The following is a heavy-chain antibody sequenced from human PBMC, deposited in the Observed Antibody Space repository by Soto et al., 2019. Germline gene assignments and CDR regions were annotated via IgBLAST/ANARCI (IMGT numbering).Heavy chain of an antibody. J-gene: IGHJ4*02. D-gene: IGHD6-13*01. CDR1: GLTFSSYG. Sequence: QVQLVESGGGVVQPGRSLRLSCAASGLTFSSYGMHWVRQAPGKGLEWVAVIWYDGSNKYYADSVKGRFTISRDNSKNTLFLQVDSLRAEDTAVYYCARGSSWYLDYWGQGTLVTVSS. CDR2: IWYDGSNK. V-gene: IGHV3-33*01. CDR3: ARGSSWYLDY.